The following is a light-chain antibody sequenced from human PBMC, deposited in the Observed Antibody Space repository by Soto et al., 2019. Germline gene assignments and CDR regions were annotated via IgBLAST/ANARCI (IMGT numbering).Light chain of an antibody. Sequence: DIQMTQSSSTVSASVGDRVTITCRASQSISSWLAWYQQKPGKAPNLLIYKASSLESGVPSRFSGSGSGTEFTLTISSLQPDDFATYYCQQYNIYPWTFGQGTKVEIK. CDR2: KAS. V-gene: IGKV1-5*03. J-gene: IGKJ1*01. CDR1: QSISSW. CDR3: QQYNIYPWT.